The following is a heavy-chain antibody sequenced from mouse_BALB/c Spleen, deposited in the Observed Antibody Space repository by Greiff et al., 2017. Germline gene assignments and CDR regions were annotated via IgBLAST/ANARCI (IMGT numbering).Heavy chain of an antibody. J-gene: IGHJ4*01. V-gene: IGHV5-6-5*01. CDR1: GFTFSSYA. CDR2: ISSGGST. Sequence: EVKLQESGGGLVKPGGSLKLSCAASGFTFSSYAMSWVRQTPEKRLEWVASISSGGSTYYPDSVKGRFTISRDNARNILYLQMSSLRSEDTAMYYCARGGQYYYAMDYWGQGTSVTVSS. CDR3: ARGGQYYYAMDY.